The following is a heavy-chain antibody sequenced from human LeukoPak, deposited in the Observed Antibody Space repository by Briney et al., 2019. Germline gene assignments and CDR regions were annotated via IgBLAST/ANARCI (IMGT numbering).Heavy chain of an antibody. V-gene: IGHV7-4-1*02. CDR3: ARDDYGGNLHAFDI. CDR2: INTNTGNP. CDR1: GYTFTSYA. D-gene: IGHD4-23*01. J-gene: IGHJ3*02. Sequence: GASVKVSCKASGYTFTSYAMNWVRQAPGQGLEWMGWINTNTGNPTYAQGFTGRFVFSLDTSVSTAYLQISSLKAEDTAVYYCARDDYGGNLHAFDIWGQGTMVTVSS.